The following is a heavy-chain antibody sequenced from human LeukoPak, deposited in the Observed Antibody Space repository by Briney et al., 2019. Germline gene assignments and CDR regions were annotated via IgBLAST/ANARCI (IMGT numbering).Heavy chain of an antibody. V-gene: IGHV3-74*03. CDR1: GFTFSGYW. CDR2: IENDGSGT. CDR3: AKDRVVYNWNYAYYFDD. J-gene: IGHJ4*02. D-gene: IGHD1-7*01. Sequence: GGSLRLSCAVSGFTFSGYWMHWVRQAPGKGLVWVSRIENDGSGTMYADSVEGRFTISRDNAKNTLYLQLNSLRAEDTAVYYCAKDRVVYNWNYAYYFDDWGQGTLVTVSS.